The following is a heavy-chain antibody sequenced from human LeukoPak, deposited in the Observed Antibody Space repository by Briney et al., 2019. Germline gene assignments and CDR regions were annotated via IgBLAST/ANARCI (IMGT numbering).Heavy chain of an antibody. CDR1: GGSINSGDYY. D-gene: IGHD4-17*01. V-gene: IGHV4-31*03. CDR3: ASRDGAPYHYYYGMDV. J-gene: IGHJ6*02. Sequence: SQTLSLTCTVSGGSINSGDYYWSWIRQHPGKGLEWIGDIYYSGSTSYNPSLKSRVTISVDTSKNQFSLKLSSVTAADTAVYYCASRDGAPYHYYYGMDVWGQGTTVTVSS. CDR2: IYYSGST.